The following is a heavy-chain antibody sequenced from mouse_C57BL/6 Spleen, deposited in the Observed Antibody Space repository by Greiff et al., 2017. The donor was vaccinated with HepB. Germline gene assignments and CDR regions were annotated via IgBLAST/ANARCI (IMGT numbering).Heavy chain of an antibody. V-gene: IGHV1-19*01. CDR1: GYTFTDYY. CDR2: INPYNGGT. CDR3: ARDPYYGSSPYYFDY. D-gene: IGHD1-1*01. J-gene: IGHJ2*01. Sequence: EVQLQQSGPVLVKPGASVKMSCKASGYTFTDYYMNWVKQSHGKSLEWIGVINPYNGGTSYNQKFKGKATLTVEKSSSTAYMELNSLTSEDSAVYYCARDPYYGSSPYYFDYWGQGTTLTVSS.